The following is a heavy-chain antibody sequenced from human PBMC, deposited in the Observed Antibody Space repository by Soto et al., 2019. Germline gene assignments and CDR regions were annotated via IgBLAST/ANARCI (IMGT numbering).Heavy chain of an antibody. D-gene: IGHD4-4*01. CDR2: ISGSGGST. V-gene: IGHV3-23*01. J-gene: IGHJ4*02. Sequence: GGSLRLCCAASGFTFSSYAMSWVRQAPGKGLEWVSAISGSGGSTYYADSVKGRFTISRDNSKNTLYLQMNSLRAEDTAVYYCAKDLKRDGYSSFDYWGQGTLVTVSS. CDR1: GFTFSSYA. CDR3: AKDLKRDGYSSFDY.